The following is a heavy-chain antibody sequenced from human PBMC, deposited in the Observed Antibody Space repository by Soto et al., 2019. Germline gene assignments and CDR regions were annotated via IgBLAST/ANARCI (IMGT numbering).Heavy chain of an antibody. CDR3: SRGPFGWTGYDY. V-gene: IGHV3-30-3*01. D-gene: IGHD3-3*01. J-gene: IGHJ4*02. Sequence: QVQLVESGGGVVQPGRSLRLSCAASGFTFSSYAMHWVRQAPGKGLEWVAVISYDGSNKYYADSVKGRFTISRDNSKNTLYLQMNSLRAEDKAGYYCSRGPFGWTGYDYWGQGTLVTVSS. CDR1: GFTFSSYA. CDR2: ISYDGSNK.